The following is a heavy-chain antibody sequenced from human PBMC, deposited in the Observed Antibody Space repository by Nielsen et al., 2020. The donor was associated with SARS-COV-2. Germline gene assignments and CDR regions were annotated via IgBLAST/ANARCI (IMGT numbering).Heavy chain of an antibody. CDR1: GYSFNMYT. V-gene: IGHV1-2*02. Sequence: ASVKVSCKASGYSFNMYTMNWVRQAPGQGLEWMGWINPTSGDPHYAQKFQGGVTMSRDTSISTAYMEMDRLTFDDTAVYYCARDRGNSWSNHFDPWGQGTQVTVSS. CDR2: INPTSGDP. D-gene: IGHD6-13*01. J-gene: IGHJ5*02. CDR3: ARDRGNSWSNHFDP.